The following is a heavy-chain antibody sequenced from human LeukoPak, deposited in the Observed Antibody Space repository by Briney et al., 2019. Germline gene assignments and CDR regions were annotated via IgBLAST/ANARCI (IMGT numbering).Heavy chain of an antibody. J-gene: IGHJ4*02. CDR3: ARGYCSSTSCYNYFDY. CDR2: IYTSGST. D-gene: IGHD2-2*02. V-gene: IGHV4-61*02. CDR1: GGSISSGSYY. Sequence: SQTLSLTCTVSGGSISSGSYYWSWIRQPAGKGLEWIGRIYTSGSTNYNPSLKSRVTISVDTSKNQFSLRLSSVTAADTAVYYCARGYCSSTSCYNYFDYWGQGTLVTVSS.